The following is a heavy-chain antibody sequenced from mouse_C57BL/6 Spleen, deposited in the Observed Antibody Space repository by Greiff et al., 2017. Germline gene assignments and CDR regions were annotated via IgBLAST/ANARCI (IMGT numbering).Heavy chain of an antibody. CDR1: GYSITSGYY. CDR3: ARYGNYVGYAMDY. CDR2: ISYDGSN. D-gene: IGHD2-1*01. J-gene: IGHJ4*01. Sequence: DVKLQESGPGLVKPSQSLSLTCSVTGYSITSGYYWNWIRQFPGNKLEWMGYISYDGSNNYNPSLKNRISITRDTSKNQFFLKLNSVTTEDTTTYYCARYGNYVGYAMDYWGQGTSVTVSS. V-gene: IGHV3-6*01.